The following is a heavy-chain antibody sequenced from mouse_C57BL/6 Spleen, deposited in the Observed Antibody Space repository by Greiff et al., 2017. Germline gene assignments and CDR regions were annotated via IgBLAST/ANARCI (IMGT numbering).Heavy chain of an antibody. J-gene: IGHJ4*01. Sequence: QVQLQQPGAELVKPGASVKLSCKASGYTFTSYWMHWVKQRPGQGLEWIGMIHPNSGSTNYNEKFKSKATLTVDKSSSTAYMQLSSLTSEDSAVYYCAREVYSDYDVDYAMDYWGQGTSVTVSS. V-gene: IGHV1-64*01. CDR2: IHPNSGST. CDR3: AREVYSDYDVDYAMDY. CDR1: GYTFTSYW. D-gene: IGHD2-4*01.